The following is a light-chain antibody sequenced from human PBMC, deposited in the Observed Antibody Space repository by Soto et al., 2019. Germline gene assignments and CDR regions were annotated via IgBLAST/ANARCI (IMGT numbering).Light chain of an antibody. J-gene: IGKJ1*01. CDR2: GGS. Sequence: EIVLTQSPGTLSLSPGERATLSCRASQSVSSSYLAWYQQKPGQAPRLLLYGGSSRATGIPDRFSGSGAGTEFTLTSSRLEPEDSAVYYCQQYGSSPWTFGRGTKVEIK. CDR3: QQYGSSPWT. CDR1: QSVSSSY. V-gene: IGKV3-20*01.